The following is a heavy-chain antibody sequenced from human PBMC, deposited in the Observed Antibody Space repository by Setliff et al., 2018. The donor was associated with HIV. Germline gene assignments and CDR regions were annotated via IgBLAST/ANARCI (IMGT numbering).Heavy chain of an antibody. CDR3: ARVPRITTLRNAFDI. CDR1: GGSISGGGYY. J-gene: IGHJ3*02. D-gene: IGHD3-3*01. V-gene: IGHV4-31*03. CDR2: IYYIGNT. Sequence: SETLSLTCTVSGGSISGGGYYWSWIRQHPGKGLDWIGNIYYIGNTDYSPSLKSRVTISIDTSKNQFSLKLSSVTAADTAIYYCARVPRITTLRNAFDIWGQGTMVTVSS.